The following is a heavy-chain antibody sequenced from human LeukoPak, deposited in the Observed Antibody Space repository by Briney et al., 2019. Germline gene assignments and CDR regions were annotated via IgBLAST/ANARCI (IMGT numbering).Heavy chain of an antibody. V-gene: IGHV4-34*01. CDR2: INHSGST. CDR3: ARSYCSSTSFSPDYFDY. J-gene: IGHJ4*02. D-gene: IGHD2-2*01. CDR1: GGSFSGYY. Sequence: PSETLSLTCAVCGGSFSGYYWSWIRQPPGKGLEWIGEINHSGSTNYNPSLKSRVTISVDTSKNQFSLKLSSVTAADTAVYYCARSYCSSTSFSPDYFDYWGQGTLVTVSS.